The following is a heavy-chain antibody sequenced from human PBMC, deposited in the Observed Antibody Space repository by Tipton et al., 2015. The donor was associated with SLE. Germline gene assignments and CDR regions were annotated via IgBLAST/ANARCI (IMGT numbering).Heavy chain of an antibody. CDR3: TIEYSSSDAFDF. Sequence: GSLRLSCAASGFRFSSYEMNWVRQAPGKGLEWVSYISGSGTNKYYADSVKGRLTISRDNAKNSLYLQMNSLRAEDTALYYCTIEYSSSDAFDFWGQGTLVTVSS. CDR2: ISGSGTNK. CDR1: GFRFSSYE. V-gene: IGHV3-48*03. J-gene: IGHJ4*02. D-gene: IGHD6-6*01.